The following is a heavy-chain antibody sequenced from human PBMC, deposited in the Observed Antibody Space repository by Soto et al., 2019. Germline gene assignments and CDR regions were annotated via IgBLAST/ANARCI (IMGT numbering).Heavy chain of an antibody. V-gene: IGHV4-59*01. J-gene: IGHJ4*02. CDR1: GDSISSYY. CDR2: LYYGRSA. CDR3: ALRSMAVVPEY. Sequence: QVQLQESGPGLVKPSETLSLTCAVSGDSISSYYCMWIRQPPGKGLESIGYLYYGRSANYNPSLRSRVTLAVDPSTNQCSLTLSSMPAADTAVYYCALRSMAVVPEYWGQGTLVTVSS. D-gene: IGHD3-22*01.